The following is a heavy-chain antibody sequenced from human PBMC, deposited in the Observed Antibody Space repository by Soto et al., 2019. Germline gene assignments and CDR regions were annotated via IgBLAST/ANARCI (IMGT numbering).Heavy chain of an antibody. CDR2: IYWDDDK. D-gene: IGHD3-9*01. J-gene: IGHJ4*02. CDR3: AHCRYFDWTIDY. Sequence: QITLKESGPTLVKPTQTLTLTCTFSGFSLSTSGVGVGWIRQPPGKALEWLALIYWDDDKRYSPSLKIRLTITKDTSKNQVVLTMTNMDPVDTATYYCAHCRYFDWTIDYWGQGTLVTVSS. V-gene: IGHV2-5*02. CDR1: GFSLSTSGVG.